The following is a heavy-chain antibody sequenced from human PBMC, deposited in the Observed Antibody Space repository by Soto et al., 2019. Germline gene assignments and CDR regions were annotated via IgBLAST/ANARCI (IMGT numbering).Heavy chain of an antibody. CDR1: GGSISSYY. D-gene: IGHD2-21*01. V-gene: IGHV4-59*01. Sequence: PSETLSLTCTVSGGSISSYYWSWIRQPPGKGLEWIGYIYYSGSTNYNPSLKSRVTISVDTSKNQFSLKLSSVTAADTAVYYCARFEFADLFFDYWGQGTLVTGSS. J-gene: IGHJ4*02. CDR2: IYYSGST. CDR3: ARFEFADLFFDY.